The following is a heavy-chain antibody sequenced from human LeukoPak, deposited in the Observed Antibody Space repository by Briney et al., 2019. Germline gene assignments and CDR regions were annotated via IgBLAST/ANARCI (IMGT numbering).Heavy chain of an antibody. CDR3: AKATGYLL. D-gene: IGHD1-14*01. CDR2: ISNSDDST. V-gene: IGHV3-23*01. CDR1: GFPFSSYA. J-gene: IGHJ4*02. Sequence: SGESLRLSCAASGFPFSSYAMSWVRQAPGKGLEWVSTISNSDDSTYYADSVKGRFTISRDNSENTLFLRMNSLRAEDTAVYYCAKATGYLLWGQGTLVIVSS.